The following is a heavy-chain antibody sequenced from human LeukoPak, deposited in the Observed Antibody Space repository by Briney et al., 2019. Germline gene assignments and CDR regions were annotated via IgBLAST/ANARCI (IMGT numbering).Heavy chain of an antibody. V-gene: IGHV3-30*04. CDR1: GFTFSNHA. CDR2: TSYDGSNK. D-gene: IGHD6-13*01. J-gene: IGHJ4*02. Sequence: PGGSLRLSCAASGFTFSNHAMHWVRQAPGKGLEWVAVTSYDGSNKYYADSVKGRFTTSRDNSKNTLYLQMNSLRAEDTAMYYCARVTSSTWSLFDYWGQGTLVTVSS. CDR3: ARVTSSTWSLFDY.